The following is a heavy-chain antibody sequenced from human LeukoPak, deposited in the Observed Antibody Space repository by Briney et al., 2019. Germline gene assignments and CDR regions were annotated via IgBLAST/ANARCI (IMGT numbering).Heavy chain of an antibody. CDR2: IYPGGSDT. CDR1: GYSFTSYW. CDR3: ARLEGMPTSSVDY. D-gene: IGHD5-24*01. Sequence: GESLKISCKGSGYSFTSYWIGWVRQMPGKGLEWMGIIYPGGSDTRYSPSFQGQVIISADKSLSTAYLQWSSLKASDTAMYYCARLEGMPTSSVDYWGQGTLVTVSS. J-gene: IGHJ4*02. V-gene: IGHV5-51*01.